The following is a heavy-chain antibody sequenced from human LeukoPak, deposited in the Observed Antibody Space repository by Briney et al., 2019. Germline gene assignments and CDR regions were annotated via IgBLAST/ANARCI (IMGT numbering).Heavy chain of an antibody. J-gene: IGHJ5*02. D-gene: IGHD2-2*01. CDR1: GGTFGSYA. CDR2: IIPIFGTA. CDR3: ARDRREYHDEQTNWFDP. Sequence: SVKVSCKASGGTFGSYAISWVRQAPGQGLEWMGRIIPIFGTANYAQKFQGRVTITTDESTSTAYMELSSLRSEDTAVYYCARDRREYHDEQTNWFDPWGQGTLVTASS. V-gene: IGHV1-69*05.